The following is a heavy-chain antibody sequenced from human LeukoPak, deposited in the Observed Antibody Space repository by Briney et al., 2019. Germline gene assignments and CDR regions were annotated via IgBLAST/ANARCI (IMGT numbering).Heavy chain of an antibody. V-gene: IGHV1-69*06. CDR1: GGTFSSYA. CDR2: IIPIFGTA. Sequence: GVSVKVSCKASGGTFSSYAISWVRQAPGQGLEWMGGIIPIFGTANYAQKFQGRVTITADKSTSTAYMELSSLRSDDTAVYYCAREWYDILTGYQGFQLDYWGQGSLVTVSS. J-gene: IGHJ4*02. CDR3: AREWYDILTGYQGFQLDY. D-gene: IGHD3-9*01.